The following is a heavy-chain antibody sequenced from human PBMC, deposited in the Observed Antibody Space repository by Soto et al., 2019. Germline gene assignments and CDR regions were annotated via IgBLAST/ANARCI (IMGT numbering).Heavy chain of an antibody. V-gene: IGHV1-2*04. D-gene: IGHD6-6*01. J-gene: IGHJ3*02. CDR2: INPNSGGT. Sequence: ASVKVSCKASGYTFTGYYMHWVRQAPGQGLEWMGWINPNSGGTNYAQKFQGWVTMTRDTSISTAYMELSRLRSDDTAVYYCARPFSSSTNDAFDIWGQGTMVTVSS. CDR3: ARPFSSSTNDAFDI. CDR1: GYTFTGYY.